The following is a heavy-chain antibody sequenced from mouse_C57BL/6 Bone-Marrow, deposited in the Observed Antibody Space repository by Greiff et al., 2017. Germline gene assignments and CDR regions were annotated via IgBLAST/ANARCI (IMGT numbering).Heavy chain of an antibody. CDR1: GFSLTSYG. D-gene: IGHD1-2*01. CDR3: ARHGPSRESYAMDY. V-gene: IGHV2-6-1*01. Sequence: QVQLKESGPGLVAPSQSLSITCTVSGFSLTSYGVHWVRQPPGKGLEWLVVIWSDGSTTYNSALKSRMSISKDKSKSQVFLKMNSLQTDDTAMYYCARHGPSRESYAMDYWGQGTSVTVSS. J-gene: IGHJ4*01. CDR2: IWSDGST.